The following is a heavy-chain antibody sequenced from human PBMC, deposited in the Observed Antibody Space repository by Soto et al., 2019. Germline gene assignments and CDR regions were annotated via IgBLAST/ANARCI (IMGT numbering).Heavy chain of an antibody. CDR2: IWYDGTYK. CDR1: GFTFSNYA. Sequence: QVQLVESGGGVVQPGRSLRLSCAASGFTFSNYAMHWVRQAPGKGLEWVAVIWYDGTYKYYADSVKGRLTISRDNSKNTLYLEMNSLRAEDTGVYYCARDGDVGVVPVAYFEYLGLGTLVIVSS. D-gene: IGHD2-2*01. J-gene: IGHJ4*01. V-gene: IGHV3-33*01. CDR3: ARDGDVGVVPVAYFEY.